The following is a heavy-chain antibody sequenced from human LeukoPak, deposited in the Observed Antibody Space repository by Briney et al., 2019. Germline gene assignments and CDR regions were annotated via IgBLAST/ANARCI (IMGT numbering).Heavy chain of an antibody. CDR3: ARGLSSSPSFLRYFDPSYYYYYMDV. CDR2: INPNSGGT. J-gene: IGHJ6*03. Sequence: ASVKVSCKASGYTFTGYYMHWVRQAPGQGLEWMGWINPNSGGTNYAQKFQGRVTMTRDTSISTAYMELSRLRSDDTAVYYCARGLSSSPSFLRYFDPSYYYYYMDVWGKGTTVTISS. CDR1: GYTFTGYY. D-gene: IGHD3-9*01. V-gene: IGHV1-2*02.